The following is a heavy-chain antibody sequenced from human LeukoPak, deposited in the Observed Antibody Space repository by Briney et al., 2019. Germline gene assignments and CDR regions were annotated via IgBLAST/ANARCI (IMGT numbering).Heavy chain of an antibody. J-gene: IGHJ4*02. V-gene: IGHV3-23*01. CDR3: AKGGGSSPSHYFDY. D-gene: IGHD2-2*01. CDR1: GFTLSSYA. CDR2: ISGSGGST. Sequence: GGSLRLSCAASGFTLSSYAMNWVRQAPGKGLEWVSSISGSGGSTYYADSVKGWFTISRDNSRNTLYLQMNSLRAEDTAVYYCAKGGGSSPSHYFDYWGQGILVTVSS.